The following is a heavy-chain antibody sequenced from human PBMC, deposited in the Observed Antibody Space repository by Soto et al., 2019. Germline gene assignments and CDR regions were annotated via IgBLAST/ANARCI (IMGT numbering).Heavy chain of an antibody. J-gene: IGHJ4*02. CDR1: GGSISSSSYY. Sequence: SETLSLTCTVSGGSISSSSYYWGWIRQPPGKGLEWIGSIYYSGSTYYNPSLKSRVTISVDTSKNQFSLKPSFVTAADTAVYYCARQAHYYDSSGYYSNSPIFDYWGQGTLVTVSS. D-gene: IGHD3-22*01. CDR2: IYYSGST. V-gene: IGHV4-39*01. CDR3: ARQAHYYDSSGYYSNSPIFDY.